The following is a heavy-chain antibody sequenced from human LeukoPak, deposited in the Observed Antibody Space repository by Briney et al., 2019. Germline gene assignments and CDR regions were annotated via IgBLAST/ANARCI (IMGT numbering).Heavy chain of an antibody. V-gene: IGHV4-34*01. CDR2: IDHSGKT. CDR3: AREVRDYYDNLTGSPQRHYYYHMDV. CDR1: GGSFTNYY. D-gene: IGHD3-9*01. J-gene: IGHJ6*03. Sequence: SETLSLTCAVYGGSFTNYYWSWVRQPPGKGLEWLGEIDHSGKTNYIPSLTSRVTISLDTSTNQFSLRLTSVTAADTAVYYCAREVRDYYDNLTGSPQRHYYYHMDVWGKGTTVAVSS.